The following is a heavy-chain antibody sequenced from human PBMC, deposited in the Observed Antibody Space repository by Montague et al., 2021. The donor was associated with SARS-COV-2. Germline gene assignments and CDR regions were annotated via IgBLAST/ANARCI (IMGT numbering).Heavy chain of an antibody. CDR3: TSGREGNYNVMDV. CDR1: GDSVSSHSAT. D-gene: IGHD1-1*01. CDR2: PYYRSKWYN. V-gene: IGHV6-1*01. J-gene: IGHJ6*02. Sequence: CAISGDSVSSHSATWNWVTQSPSRRLEWLGRPYYRSKWYNDYAVXVKGRVTINPDTSKNQFSLQLNSVTPEDTAIYYCTSGREGNYNVMDVWGQGTTVTVSS.